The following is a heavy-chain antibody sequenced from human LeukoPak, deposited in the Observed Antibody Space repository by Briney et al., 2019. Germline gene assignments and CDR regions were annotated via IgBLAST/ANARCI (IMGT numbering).Heavy chain of an antibody. Sequence: PGGSLRLSCAASGFTFSGSAMHWVRQASGKGLEWVGRIRSKANSYATAYAASVKGRFTISRDDSKNTAYLQMNSLKTEDTAVYYCTRHNVDTAPFDYWGQGTLVTVSS. CDR3: TRHNVDTAPFDY. J-gene: IGHJ4*02. D-gene: IGHD5-18*01. V-gene: IGHV3-73*01. CDR1: GFTFSGSA. CDR2: IRSKANSYAT.